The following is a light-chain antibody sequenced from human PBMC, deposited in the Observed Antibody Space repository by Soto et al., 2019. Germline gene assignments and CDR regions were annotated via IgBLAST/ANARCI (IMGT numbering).Light chain of an antibody. CDR1: SSDVGSYNL. Sequence: QSALTQPASVSGSPGQSITISCTGISSDVGSYNLVSWYQQHPGKAPKLLIYEGSKRPSGVSHRFSGSKSGNTASLTISGLQAEDEADYYCCSYASSVVFGGGTKLTVL. J-gene: IGLJ2*01. CDR2: EGS. V-gene: IGLV2-23*01. CDR3: CSYASSVV.